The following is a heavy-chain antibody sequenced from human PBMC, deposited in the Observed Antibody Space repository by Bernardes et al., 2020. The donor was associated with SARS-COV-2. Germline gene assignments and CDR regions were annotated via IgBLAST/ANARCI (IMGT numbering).Heavy chain of an antibody. V-gene: IGHV3-74*01. CDR2: INSDGSST. J-gene: IGHJ4*02. CDR1: GFTFSSYW. CDR3: ARVIRSSPNVDY. D-gene: IGHD6-6*01. Sequence: GGSLRLSCAASGFTFSSYWMHWVRQAPGKGLVWVSRINSDGSSTSYADSVKGRFTISRDNAKNTLYLQMNSLRAEDTAVYYCARVIRSSPNVDYWGQGTLVPVSS.